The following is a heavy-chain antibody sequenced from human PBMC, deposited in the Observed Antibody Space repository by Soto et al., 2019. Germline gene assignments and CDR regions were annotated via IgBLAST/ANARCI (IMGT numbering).Heavy chain of an antibody. CDR2: ISAYNGNT. CDR3: ARDTAKVIPYYYGMDV. Sequence: QVQLVQSGAEVKKPGASVKVSCKASGYTFTSYGISWVRQAPGQGLEWMGWISAYNGNTNYAQKLQGRVTMTTDTSTSTAYRELRSLRSDDTAVYYCARDTAKVIPYYYGMDVWGQGTTVTVSS. J-gene: IGHJ6*02. CDR1: GYTFTSYG. V-gene: IGHV1-18*01. D-gene: IGHD5-18*01.